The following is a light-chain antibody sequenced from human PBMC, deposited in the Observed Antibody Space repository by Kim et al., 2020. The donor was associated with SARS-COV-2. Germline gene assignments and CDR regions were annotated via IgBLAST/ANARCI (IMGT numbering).Light chain of an antibody. V-gene: IGLV3-19*01. Sequence: SSELTQDPAVSVALGQTVRITCQGDSLRSYYATWYQQRPRQAPVLVIYGRNNRPSGIPDRFSGSTSGNTASLTINGAQAEDEADFYCQSRDSGGNVLFGGGTQLTVL. CDR2: GRN. J-gene: IGLJ2*01. CDR3: QSRDSGGNVL. CDR1: SLRSYY.